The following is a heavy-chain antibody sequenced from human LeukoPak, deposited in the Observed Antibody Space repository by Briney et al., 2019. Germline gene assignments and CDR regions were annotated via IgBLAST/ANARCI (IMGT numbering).Heavy chain of an antibody. Sequence: PSETLSLTCSVSGGSISRYYWTWIRQPPGKGLEWIGYIYYSGSTNYNPSLKSRVTISVDTSKNQFSLKLGSVTAADTAVYYCARKASLVDTAMVTPLYYFDYWGQGTLVTVSS. J-gene: IGHJ4*02. CDR1: GGSISRYY. D-gene: IGHD5-18*01. V-gene: IGHV4-59*01. CDR2: IYYSGST. CDR3: ARKASLVDTAMVTPLYYFDY.